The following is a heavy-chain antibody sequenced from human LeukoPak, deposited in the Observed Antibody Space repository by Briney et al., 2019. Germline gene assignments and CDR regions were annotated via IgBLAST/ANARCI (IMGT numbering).Heavy chain of an antibody. CDR1: GFTFRYYA. V-gene: IGHV3-23*01. Sequence: GGSLRLSCAASGFTFRYYAMSWVRQAPGKGLEWVSAISGGGGRTSYTDSVKGRFTISRDNSKNTLYLQMNSLRAEDTAVYYCAKHAAGGGYWALDAFDIWGQGTMVTVSS. D-gene: IGHD3-22*01. CDR3: AKHAAGGGYWALDAFDI. J-gene: IGHJ3*02. CDR2: ISGGGGRT.